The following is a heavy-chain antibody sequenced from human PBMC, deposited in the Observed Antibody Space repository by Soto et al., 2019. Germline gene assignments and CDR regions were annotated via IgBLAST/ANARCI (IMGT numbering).Heavy chain of an antibody. V-gene: IGHV1-3*01. CDR3: ARGVENIVVVLDVFGYYGMDV. CDR1: GYSFTSYV. Sequence: ASVKVSCKASGYSFTSYVIYCVRQAPGQMLEWMGWINASNGNTKYSQKFQGRVTITSDTSASTAYMELSSLRSEDTAVYFCARGVENIVVVLDVFGYYGMDVWGQGTTVTVSS. D-gene: IGHD2-2*01. J-gene: IGHJ6*02. CDR2: INASNGNT.